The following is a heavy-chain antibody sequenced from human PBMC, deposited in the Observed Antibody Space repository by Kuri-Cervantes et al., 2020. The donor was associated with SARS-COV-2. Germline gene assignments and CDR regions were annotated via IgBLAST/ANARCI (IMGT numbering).Heavy chain of an antibody. CDR1: GFTFSSYA. CDR3: ARGGLCSGGSCYHYSYYMDV. V-gene: IGHV3-23*01. CDR2: ISGSGDST. Sequence: GGSLRLSCAASGFTFSSYAMSWVRQAPGKGLERVSAISGSGDSTYQADSVKGRFTISRDNAKNSLYLHMDSLRAEDSAVYSCARGGLCSGGSCYHYSYYMDVWGKGTTVTVSS. D-gene: IGHD2-15*01. J-gene: IGHJ6*03.